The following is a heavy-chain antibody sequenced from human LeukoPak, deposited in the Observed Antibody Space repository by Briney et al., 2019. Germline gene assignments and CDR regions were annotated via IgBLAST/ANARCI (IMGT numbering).Heavy chain of an antibody. Sequence: GGSLRLSCAASGFTFSGYWMHWVRQAPGKGLVWVSRINTDGSSTSYADSVKGRFTISGDNAKNTLYLQMNSLRAEDTAVYYCAREDIVVVPAAQGSYYYYYMDVWGKGTTVTVSS. D-gene: IGHD2-2*01. J-gene: IGHJ6*03. CDR2: INTDGSST. CDR3: AREDIVVVPAAQGSYYYYYMDV. CDR1: GFTFSGYW. V-gene: IGHV3-74*01.